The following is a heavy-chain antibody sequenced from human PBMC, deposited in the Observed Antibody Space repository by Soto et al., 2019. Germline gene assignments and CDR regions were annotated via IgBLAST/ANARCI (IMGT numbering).Heavy chain of an antibody. CDR1: GFTFSSYE. CDR3: ASEIFGWPWYFDL. V-gene: IGHV3-48*03. CDR2: ISSSGSTI. Sequence: PGGSLRLSCAASGFTFSSYEMNWVRQAPGKGLEWVSYISSSGSTIYYADSVKGRFTISRDNAKNPLYLQMNSLRAEDTAVYYCASEIFGWPWYFDLWGRGTMVTVSS. J-gene: IGHJ2*01. D-gene: IGHD3-3*01.